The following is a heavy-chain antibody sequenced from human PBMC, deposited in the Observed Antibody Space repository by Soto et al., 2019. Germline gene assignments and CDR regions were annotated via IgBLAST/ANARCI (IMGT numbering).Heavy chain of an antibody. CDR1: GYTFTSYD. D-gene: IGHD6-19*01. Sequence: QVQLVQSGAEVKKPGASVKVSCKASGYTFTSYDINWVRQATGQGLEWMGWMNPNSGNTGYAQKFQGRVTMTRNTSISTAYMELSSLRSEDTAVYYCARVGTWSSGWYEFYYYMDVWGKGTTVTVSS. CDR2: MNPNSGNT. CDR3: ARVGTWSSGWYEFYYYMDV. J-gene: IGHJ6*03. V-gene: IGHV1-8*01.